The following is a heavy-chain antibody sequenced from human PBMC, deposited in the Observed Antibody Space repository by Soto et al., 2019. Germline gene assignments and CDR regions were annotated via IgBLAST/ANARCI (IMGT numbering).Heavy chain of an antibody. D-gene: IGHD3-3*01. V-gene: IGHV4-59*01. CDR2: IDDAGST. CDR1: GGSMTSYN. CDR3: ARAYFDFTGGYSPYWYC. Sequence: SETLSLTRRVSGGSMTSYNWNWLRQSPGKGLEWIGYIDDAGSTKFNHSLRSRVGMSILTSQGQVSLTLDSVTAADTAVYYCARAYFDFTGGYSPYWYC. J-gene: IGHJ2*01.